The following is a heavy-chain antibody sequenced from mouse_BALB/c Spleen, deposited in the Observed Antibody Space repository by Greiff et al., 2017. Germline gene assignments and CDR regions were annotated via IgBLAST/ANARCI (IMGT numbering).Heavy chain of an antibody. D-gene: IGHD1-1*01. CDR3: TRGLLRSYAMDY. CDR1: GYTFTSYW. J-gene: IGHJ4*01. V-gene: IGHV1-5*01. Sequence: EVQLQQSGTVLARPGASVKMSCKASGYTFTSYWMHWVKQRPGQGLEWIGAIYPGNSDTSYNQKFKGNAKLTAVTSTSTAYMELSSLTNEDSAVYYCTRGLLRSYAMDYWGQGTSVTVSS. CDR2: IYPGNSDT.